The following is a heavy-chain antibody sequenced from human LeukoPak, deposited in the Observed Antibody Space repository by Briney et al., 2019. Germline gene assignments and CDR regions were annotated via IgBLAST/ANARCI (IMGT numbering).Heavy chain of an antibody. D-gene: IGHD4-23*01. Sequence: GGSLRLSCVASGFTFTNYWMHWVRQAPGKGLVWVASMNSDASSTSYADSVKGRFTISRDNAKKTLYLQMNSLRAEDTAVYYCARGPDYGGPLRGQGTLVTVSP. V-gene: IGHV3-74*01. CDR1: GFTFTNYW. CDR2: MNSDASST. J-gene: IGHJ4*02. CDR3: ARGPDYGGPL.